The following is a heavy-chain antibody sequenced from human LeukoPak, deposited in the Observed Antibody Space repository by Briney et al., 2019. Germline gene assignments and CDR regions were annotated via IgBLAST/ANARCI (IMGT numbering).Heavy chain of an antibody. Sequence: GGSLRLSCAASGFTFSSYAMSWVRQAPGKGLEWVSSISSSSSYIYYADSVKGRFTISRDNAKNSLYLQMNSLRAEDTAVYYCARTSSGWYRLVDYWGQGTLVTVSS. D-gene: IGHD6-19*01. CDR2: ISSSSSYI. J-gene: IGHJ4*02. V-gene: IGHV3-21*01. CDR1: GFTFSSYA. CDR3: ARTSSGWYRLVDY.